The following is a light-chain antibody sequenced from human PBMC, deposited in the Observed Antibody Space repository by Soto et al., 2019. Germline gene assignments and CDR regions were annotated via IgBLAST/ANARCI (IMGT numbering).Light chain of an antibody. V-gene: IGLV1-40*01. CDR2: GNS. Sequence: QSVLTQPPSVSGAPGXRVTISCTGSSSNIGAGYDVHWYQQLPGTAPNPLIYGNSNRPSGVPDRFSXSKSXXSASXAXXGLQAEDEADYYCQSYDSSLSGLVFGGGTKLTVL. J-gene: IGLJ2*01. CDR1: SSNIGAGYD. CDR3: QSYDSSLSGLV.